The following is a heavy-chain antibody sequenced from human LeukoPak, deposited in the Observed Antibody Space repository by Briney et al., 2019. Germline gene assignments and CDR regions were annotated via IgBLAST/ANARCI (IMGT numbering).Heavy chain of an antibody. V-gene: IGHV4-59*08. CDR2: IYYSGST. D-gene: IGHD1-26*01. Sequence: SETLSLTFTVSGGPISSYYWSWIRQPPGKGLEWIGYIYYSGSTNYNPSLKSRVTISVDTSKNQFSLKLSSVTAADTAVYYCARLDGRGSYYFDYWGQGTLVTVSS. CDR1: GGPISSYY. CDR3: ARLDGRGSYYFDY. J-gene: IGHJ4*02.